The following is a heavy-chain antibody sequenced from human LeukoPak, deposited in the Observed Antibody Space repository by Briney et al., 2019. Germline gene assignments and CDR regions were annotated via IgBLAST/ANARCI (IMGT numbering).Heavy chain of an antibody. J-gene: IGHJ3*02. V-gene: IGHV3-48*03. CDR3: ARDSMYAFDI. CDR2: ISNSGSSI. Sequence: GGSLRLSCAASGFTFSSYEMNWVRQAPGKGLEWVSYISNSGSSIYYADSVKGRFTISRDNAKNSLYLQMNSLRAEDTAVYYCARDSMYAFDIWGQGTMVTVSS. D-gene: IGHD2-2*01. CDR1: GFTFSSYE.